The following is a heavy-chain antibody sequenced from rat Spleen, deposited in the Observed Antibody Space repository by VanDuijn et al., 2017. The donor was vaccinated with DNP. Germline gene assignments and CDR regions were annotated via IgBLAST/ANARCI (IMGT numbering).Heavy chain of an antibody. D-gene: IGHD1-3*01. CDR1: GFTFNNYW. V-gene: IGHV5-31*01. J-gene: IGHJ4*01. CDR2: ITSSGGST. CDR3: ARDGDGSGAMDA. Sequence: EVQLVESGGDLVQPGRSLKLSCVASGFTFNNYWMTWIRQVPGKGLEWVASITSSGGSTYYPDSVKGRFTISRDNAKNTLYLQMNSLRSEDTATYYCARDGDGSGAMDAWGQGTSVTVSS.